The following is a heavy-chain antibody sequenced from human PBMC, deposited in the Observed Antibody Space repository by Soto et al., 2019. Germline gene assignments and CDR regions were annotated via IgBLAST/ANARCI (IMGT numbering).Heavy chain of an antibody. Sequence: PGGSLRLSCAASGFTLSDFAMHWVRQAPGKGLEWVAVISYDGSKKYFADSVKGRFTISRDNSKNTLYLQMNSLRAEDTAVYYCAKGGGQLPLHWFDPWGQGTLVTVSS. V-gene: IGHV3-30-3*01. CDR1: GFTLSDFA. J-gene: IGHJ5*01. D-gene: IGHD2-2*01. CDR2: ISYDGSKK. CDR3: AKGGGQLPLHWFDP.